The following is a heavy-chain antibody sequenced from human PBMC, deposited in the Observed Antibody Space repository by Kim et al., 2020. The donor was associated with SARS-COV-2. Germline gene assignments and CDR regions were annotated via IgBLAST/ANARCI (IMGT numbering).Heavy chain of an antibody. V-gene: IGHV3-66*01. Sequence: DSVNGRFTISRDNSKNALYLQMNSLRAEDTAVYYCARGPFCSSTSCYLDYLGQGTLVTVSS. D-gene: IGHD2-2*01. CDR3: ARGPFCSSTSCYLDY. J-gene: IGHJ4*02.